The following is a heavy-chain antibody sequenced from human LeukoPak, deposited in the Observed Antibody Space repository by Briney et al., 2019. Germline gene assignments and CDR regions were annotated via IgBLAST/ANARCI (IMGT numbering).Heavy chain of an antibody. J-gene: IGHJ4*02. CDR2: ISGSGGST. V-gene: IGHV3-23*01. CDR3: AKASSSGWYGYYFDY. CDR1: GFTFSSYA. Sequence: GRSLRLSCAASGFTFSSYAMSWVRQAPGKGLEWVSAISGSGGSTYYADSVKGRFTISRDNSKNTLYLQMNSLRAEDTAVYYCAKASSSGWYGYYFDYWGQGTLVTVSS. D-gene: IGHD6-19*01.